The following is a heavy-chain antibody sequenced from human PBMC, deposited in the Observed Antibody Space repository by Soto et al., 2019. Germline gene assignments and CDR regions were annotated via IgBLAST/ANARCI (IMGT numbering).Heavy chain of an antibody. CDR1: GFSLSTSGVG. D-gene: IGHD6-19*01. J-gene: IGHJ1*01. CDR3: AHSSGWAYISAEYFQH. Sequence: SGPTLVKPTQTLTLTCTFSGFSLSTSGVGVGWIRQPPGKALEWLALIYWDDDKRYSPSLKSRLTITKDTSKNQVVLTMTNMDPVDTATYYCAHSSGWAYISAEYFQHWGQGTLVTVSS. CDR2: IYWDDDK. V-gene: IGHV2-5*02.